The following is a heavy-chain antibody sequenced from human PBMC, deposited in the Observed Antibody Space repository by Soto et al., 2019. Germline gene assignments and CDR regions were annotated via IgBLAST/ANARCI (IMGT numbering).Heavy chain of an antibody. CDR1: GDSINGGDFH. V-gene: IGHV4-30-4*01. CDR3: ARAPPRHSVWGTQRETRYFDL. Sequence: QVQLQESGPGLVKPSQTLSLTCTVSGDSINGGDFHWSWIRQSPGKGLEWIGSIYFSGSTSYNPSLKSRLSLSGDTSENQISLHLRSVTAADTAVYFCARAPPRHSVWGTQRETRYFDLWGRGTLVTVSS. J-gene: IGHJ2*01. CDR2: IYFSGST. D-gene: IGHD3-16*01.